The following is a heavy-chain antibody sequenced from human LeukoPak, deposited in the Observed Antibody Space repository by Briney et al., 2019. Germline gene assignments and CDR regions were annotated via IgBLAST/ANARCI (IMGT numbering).Heavy chain of an antibody. Sequence: SETLSLTCTFSGGSITTSSYYWGWIRQPPGKGLEWIGSLHYTGTTFYNPSLKSRITISIGKSENRFSVKLASVTAADSAVYFCARAYYYDSTGYFEDEYWGQGTLVAASS. V-gene: IGHV4-39*07. D-gene: IGHD3-22*01. CDR1: GGSITTSSYY. J-gene: IGHJ4*02. CDR3: ARAYYYDSTGYFEDEY. CDR2: LHYTGTT.